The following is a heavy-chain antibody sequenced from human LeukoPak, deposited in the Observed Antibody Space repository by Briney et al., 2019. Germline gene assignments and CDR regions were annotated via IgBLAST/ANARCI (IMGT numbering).Heavy chain of an antibody. Sequence: GGSLRLSCAASGFTFRTYWMHWVRQAPGKGLVWVSIINTDGSTTRYADLVEGRFTISRDNARNTLYLEMNSLRVEDTAVYFCARDISRTMDVWGQGTTVTV. CDR2: INTDGSTT. V-gene: IGHV3-74*01. D-gene: IGHD2/OR15-2a*01. CDR1: GFTFRTYW. J-gene: IGHJ6*02. CDR3: ARDISRTMDV.